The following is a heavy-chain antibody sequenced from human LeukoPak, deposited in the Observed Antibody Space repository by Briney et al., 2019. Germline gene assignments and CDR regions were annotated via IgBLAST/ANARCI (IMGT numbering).Heavy chain of an antibody. CDR3: ARDVGATVTTVYFDY. CDR1: GGSISSSSYY. CDR2: IYYSGST. J-gene: IGHJ4*02. D-gene: IGHD4-17*01. V-gene: IGHV4-39*07. Sequence: SETLSLTCTVSGGSISSSSYYWGWIRQPPGKGLEWIGSIYYSGSTYYNPSLKSRVTISVDTSKNQFFLKLSSVTAADTAVYYCARDVGATVTTVYFDYWGQGTLVTVSS.